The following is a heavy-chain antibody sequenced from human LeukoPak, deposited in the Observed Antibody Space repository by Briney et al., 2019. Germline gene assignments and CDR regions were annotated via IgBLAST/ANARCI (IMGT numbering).Heavy chain of an antibody. CDR2: MNPNSGNT. V-gene: IGHV1-8*03. CDR1: VYTFTRYD. D-gene: IGHD2-21*02. CDR3: ARWRPANSIVVVTPDYGMDV. J-gene: IGHJ6*02. Sequence: GASVKVSCKASVYTFTRYDINGVQQATGQGREGMGWMNPNSGNTGYAQKFQGTVTITRNACISTAYTELSSLRSEDTAVYYCARWRPANSIVVVTPDYGMDVWGQGTTVTVSS.